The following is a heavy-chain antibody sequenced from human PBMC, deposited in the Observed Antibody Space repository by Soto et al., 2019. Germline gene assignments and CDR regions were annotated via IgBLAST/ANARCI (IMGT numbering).Heavy chain of an antibody. Sequence: SVKVSCKASGYTFSSYAISWVRQAPGQGLEWMGGIIPIFGTANYAQKFQGRVTITADESTSTAYMELSSLRSEDTAVYYCARVSLSSSWYDYYYYYGMDVWGQGTTVTVSS. D-gene: IGHD6-13*01. CDR2: IIPIFGTA. CDR1: GYTFSSYA. CDR3: ARVSLSSSWYDYYYYYGMDV. V-gene: IGHV1-69*13. J-gene: IGHJ6*02.